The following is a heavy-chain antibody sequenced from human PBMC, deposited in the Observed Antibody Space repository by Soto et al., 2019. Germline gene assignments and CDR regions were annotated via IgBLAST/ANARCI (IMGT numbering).Heavy chain of an antibody. J-gene: IGHJ4*02. CDR3: SRVVDCISTSCYDGPFDY. CDR2: IWYDESNK. Sequence: PGGSLRLSCAASGFTFSSYGMHWVRQAPGKGLEWVAVIWYDESNKYYADSVKGRFTISRDNSKNTLNQQMNSLRAEDTAVYYCSRVVDCISTSCYDGPFDYWGQGTRVTVSS. V-gene: IGHV3-33*01. CDR1: GFTFSSYG. D-gene: IGHD2-2*01.